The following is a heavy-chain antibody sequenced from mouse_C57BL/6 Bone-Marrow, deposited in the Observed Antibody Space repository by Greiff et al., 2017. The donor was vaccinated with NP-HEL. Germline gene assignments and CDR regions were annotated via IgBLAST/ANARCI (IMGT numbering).Heavy chain of an antibody. CDR2: INPSNGGT. D-gene: IGHD2-3*01. Sequence: VQVQQPGTELVKPGASVKLSCKASGYTFTSYWMHWVKQRPGQGLEWIGNINPSNGGTNYNEKFKSKATLTVDKSSSTAYMQLSSLTSEDSAVYYCARYDYDGYYLAWFAYWGQGTLVTVSA. CDR1: GYTFTSYW. J-gene: IGHJ3*01. CDR3: ARYDYDGYYLAWFAY. V-gene: IGHV1-53*01.